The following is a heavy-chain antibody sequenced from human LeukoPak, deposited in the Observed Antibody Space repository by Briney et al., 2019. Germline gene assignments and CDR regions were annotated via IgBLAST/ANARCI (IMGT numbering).Heavy chain of an antibody. Sequence: SETLSLTCTVSGGSISSYYWSWIRQPPGKGLEWIGYIYYSGSTNYNPSLRSRVTISVDTSKNQFSLKLSSVTAADTAVYYCAAPYYYYGMDVWGQGTTVTVSS. CDR1: GGSISSYY. V-gene: IGHV4-59*08. J-gene: IGHJ6*02. CDR2: IYYSGST. CDR3: AAPYYYYGMDV.